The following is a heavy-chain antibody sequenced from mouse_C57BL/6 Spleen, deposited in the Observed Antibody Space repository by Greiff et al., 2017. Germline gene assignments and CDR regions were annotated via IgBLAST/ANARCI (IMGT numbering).Heavy chain of an antibody. CDR2: INPSTGGT. D-gene: IGHD2-2*01. J-gene: IGHJ2*01. V-gene: IGHV1-42*01. CDR1: GYSFTGYY. CDR3: ARDYGYEYYFDY. Sequence: VQLQQSGPELVKPGASVKISCKASGYSFTGYYMNWVKQSPEKSLEWIGEINPSTGGTTYKQKFKAKATLTVDKSSSTAYMQLKSLTSEDSAVYYCARDYGYEYYFDYWGQGTTLTVSS.